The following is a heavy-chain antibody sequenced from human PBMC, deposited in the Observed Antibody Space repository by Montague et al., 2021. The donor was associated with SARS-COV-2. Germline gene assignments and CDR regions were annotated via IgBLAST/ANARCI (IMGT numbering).Heavy chain of an antibody. V-gene: IGHV4-59*01. CDR1: GGSIDGNH. CDR2: IGST. Sequence: SETLSLTCTVSGGSIDGNHWTWVRQSPGKGLEWIGQIGSTNYNPSLKSRISTSVDTSKSQFSLNLASVTAADSAIYYCAMLYGGGGGRGYWGQGTLVTVSS. J-gene: IGHJ4*02. D-gene: IGHD4-23*01. CDR3: AMLYGGGGGRGY.